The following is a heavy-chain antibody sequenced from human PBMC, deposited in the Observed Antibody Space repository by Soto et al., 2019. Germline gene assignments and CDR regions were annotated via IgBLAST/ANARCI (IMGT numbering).Heavy chain of an antibody. V-gene: IGHV3-23*01. CDR2: ISGSGGST. CDR1: GFTFSSYA. D-gene: IGHD6-19*01. Sequence: EVQLLESGGGLVQPGGSLRLSCAASGFTFSSYAMSWVRQAPGKGLEWVSAISGSGGSTYNADSVKGRFTISRDNSKNTLYLQMNSLRAEDTAVYYCAKVPPQWLVRGYYFDYWGQGTLVTVSS. J-gene: IGHJ4*02. CDR3: AKVPPQWLVRGYYFDY.